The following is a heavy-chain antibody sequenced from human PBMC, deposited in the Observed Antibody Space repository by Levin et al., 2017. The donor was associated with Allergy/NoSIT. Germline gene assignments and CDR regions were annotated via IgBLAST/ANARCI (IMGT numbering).Heavy chain of an antibody. CDR1: GFTFSSYA. Sequence: GESLKISCAASGFTFSSYAMHWVRQAPGKGLEWVAVISYDGSNKYYADSVKGRFTISRDNSKNTLYLQMNSLRAEDTAVYYCARGAGPALGYCSSTSCPEKNDAFDIWGQGTMVTVSS. V-gene: IGHV3-30-3*01. CDR3: ARGAGPALGYCSSTSCPEKNDAFDI. D-gene: IGHD2-2*01. J-gene: IGHJ3*02. CDR2: ISYDGSNK.